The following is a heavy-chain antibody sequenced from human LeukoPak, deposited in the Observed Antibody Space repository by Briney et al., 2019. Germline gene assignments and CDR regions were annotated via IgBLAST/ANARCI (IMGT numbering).Heavy chain of an antibody. CDR3: ARNRASLDY. D-gene: IGHD3-16*02. Sequence: GGSLRLSCAASGFTFSNFGMTWVRQAPGKGLEWVANIKEDGSEIYYLDSVKGRFTISRDSAKNSLYLQMNSLRVGDTAVYYCARNRASLDYWGQGTLVTVSS. CDR1: GFTFSNFG. CDR2: IKEDGSEI. J-gene: IGHJ4*02. V-gene: IGHV3-7*05.